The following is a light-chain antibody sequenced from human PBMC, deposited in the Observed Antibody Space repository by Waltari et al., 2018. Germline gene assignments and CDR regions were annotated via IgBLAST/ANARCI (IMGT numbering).Light chain of an antibody. CDR3: QKYNSAPPGGT. CDR1: QGISNY. CDR2: AAS. J-gene: IGKJ1*01. Sequence: DSQMTQSPSSLSASVGDRVTITCRASQGISNYLAWYQQKPGKVHKLLIYAASTLQSGVPSRFSGSGSWTDFTLTISSLQPEDVATYYCQKYNSAPPGGTFGQGTKVEIK. V-gene: IGKV1-27*01.